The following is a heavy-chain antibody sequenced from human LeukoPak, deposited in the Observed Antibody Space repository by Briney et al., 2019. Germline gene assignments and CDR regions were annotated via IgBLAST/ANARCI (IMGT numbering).Heavy chain of an antibody. V-gene: IGHV1-69*13. D-gene: IGHD1-26*01. CDR1: GGTFSSYA. CDR2: IIPIFGTA. J-gene: IGHJ5*02. CDR3: ARGSVGATLYNWFDP. Sequence: HWASVKVSCKASGGTFSSYAISWVRQAPGQGLEWMGGIIPIFGTANYAQKFQGRVTITADESTSTAYMELSSLRSEDTAAYYCARGSVGATLYNWFDPWGQGTLVTVSS.